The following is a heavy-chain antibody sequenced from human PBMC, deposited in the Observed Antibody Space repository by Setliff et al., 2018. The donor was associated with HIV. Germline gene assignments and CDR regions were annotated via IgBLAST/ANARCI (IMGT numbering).Heavy chain of an antibody. Sequence: PSETLSLTCSVSGGSLISGGYYWTWIRQHPGKGLEWIGYIYFTGKTYYYPSLKSRVTMSVDTAKNQFSLNLRSVTAADTAIYYCARDRTSNSNCFDPWGQGALVTVSS. CDR1: GGSLISGGYY. V-gene: IGHV4-31*03. CDR2: IYFTGKT. CDR3: ARDRTSNSNCFDP. J-gene: IGHJ5*02. D-gene: IGHD4-4*01.